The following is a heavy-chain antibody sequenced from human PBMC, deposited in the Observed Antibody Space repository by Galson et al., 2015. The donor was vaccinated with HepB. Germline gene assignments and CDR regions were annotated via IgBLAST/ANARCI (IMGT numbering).Heavy chain of an antibody. CDR3: ARGRMVRGLSLRYDAVDI. V-gene: IGHV3-30*04. D-gene: IGHD3-10*01. Sequence: SLRLSCAASGFTFTRYAMTWARQAPGKGLEWVAVISFDGFNKYYADSVKGRFTISRDNSKNTLYLQMNSLSAEDTAVYYCARGRMVRGLSLRYDAVDIWGQGTMVTVSS. CDR1: GFTFTRYA. J-gene: IGHJ3*02. CDR2: ISFDGFNK.